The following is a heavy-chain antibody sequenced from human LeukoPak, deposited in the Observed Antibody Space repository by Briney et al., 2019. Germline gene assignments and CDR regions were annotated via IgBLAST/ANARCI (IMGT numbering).Heavy chain of an antibody. CDR3: VKNGIQLWARLFYYYYMDV. V-gene: IGHV3-30*02. CDR2: IRYDGSNK. Sequence: PGGSLRLSCAASGFTFSSYGMHWVRQAPGKGLEWVAFIRYDGSNKYYADSVKGRFTISRDNSKNTLNLQMNSLRAEDTAVYYCVKNGIQLWARLFYYYYMDVWGKGTTVTVSS. D-gene: IGHD5-18*01. J-gene: IGHJ6*03. CDR1: GFTFSSYG.